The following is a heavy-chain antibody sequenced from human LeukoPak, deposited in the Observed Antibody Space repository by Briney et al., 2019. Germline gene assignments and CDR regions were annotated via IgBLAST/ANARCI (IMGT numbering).Heavy chain of an antibody. J-gene: IGHJ4*02. Sequence: SETLSLTCAVYGGSFSGYYWSWIRQPPGKGLEWIGSIYHSGSTYYYPSLKSRVTISVDTSKNQFSLKLSSVTAADTAVYYCAGVSDVIGATSYYFDYWGQGTLVTVSS. CDR1: GGSFSGYY. D-gene: IGHD3-16*02. V-gene: IGHV4-34*01. CDR2: IYHSGST. CDR3: AGVSDVIGATSYYFDY.